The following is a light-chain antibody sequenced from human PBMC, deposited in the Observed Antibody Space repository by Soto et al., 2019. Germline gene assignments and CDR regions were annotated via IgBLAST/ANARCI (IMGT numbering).Light chain of an antibody. J-gene: IGKJ1*01. Sequence: EIVLTQSPGTLSLSPGERATLSCRASQSVSSSYLTWYQQKPGQAPRLLIYGASSRATGIPDRFSASGSGTDFTLTISGLEPEDFAVYYCQQYDRSPRTFGQGTKVEIK. CDR2: GAS. CDR3: QQYDRSPRT. V-gene: IGKV3-20*01. CDR1: QSVSSSY.